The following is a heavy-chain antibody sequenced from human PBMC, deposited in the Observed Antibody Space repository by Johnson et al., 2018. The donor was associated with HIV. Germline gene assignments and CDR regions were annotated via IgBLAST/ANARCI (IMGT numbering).Heavy chain of an antibody. D-gene: IGHD1-26*01. CDR2: IRYDGSNK. CDR1: GFTFSSYG. Sequence: QMQLVESGGGVVQPGGSLRLSCAASGFTFSSYGMHWVRQAPGKGLEWVAFIRYDGSNKYYADSVKGRFTISRDNSKNTLYLQLNSLRAEDTAVYYCARDRGLWERNGAGAFDIWGQGTMVTVSS. CDR3: ARDRGLWERNGAGAFDI. J-gene: IGHJ3*02. V-gene: IGHV3-30*02.